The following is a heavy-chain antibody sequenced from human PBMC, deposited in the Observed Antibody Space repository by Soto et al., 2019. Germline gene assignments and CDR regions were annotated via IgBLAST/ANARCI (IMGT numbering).Heavy chain of an antibody. Sequence: SETLSLTCTVSGGSISSGGYYWSWIRQHPGKGLEWMGYIYYIGGTYYNPSLKRRVTISVDTTKNQSSLKLSSVTAADTAVYYCARAGRHQLLWDWFDPWGQGTLVTVSS. V-gene: IGHV4-31*03. CDR2: IYYIGGT. CDR1: GGSISSGGYY. CDR3: ARAGRHQLLWDWFDP. D-gene: IGHD2-2*01. J-gene: IGHJ5*02.